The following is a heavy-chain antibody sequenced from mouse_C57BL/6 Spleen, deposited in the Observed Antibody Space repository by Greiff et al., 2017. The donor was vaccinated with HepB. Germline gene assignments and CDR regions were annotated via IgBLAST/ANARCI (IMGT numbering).Heavy chain of an antibody. Sequence: LQESGPELVKPGASVKISCKASGYTFTDYYINWVKQRPGQGLEWIGWIYPGSGNTKYNEKFKGKATLTVDTSSSTAYMQLSSLTSEDSAVYFCARGIYYGYGGGYFDVWGTGTTVTVSS. V-gene: IGHV1-84*01. J-gene: IGHJ1*03. CDR2: IYPGSGNT. CDR1: GYTFTDYY. D-gene: IGHD2-2*01. CDR3: ARGIYYGYGGGYFDV.